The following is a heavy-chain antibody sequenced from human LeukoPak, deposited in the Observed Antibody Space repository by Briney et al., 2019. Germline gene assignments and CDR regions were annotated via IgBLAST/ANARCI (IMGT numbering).Heavy chain of an antibody. J-gene: IGHJ5*02. D-gene: IGHD6-19*01. CDR1: GGSISSNNW. V-gene: IGHV4-4*02. CDR3: ARAKAVAGAYTWFDP. CDR2: IYHSGST. Sequence: PSETLSLTCAVSGGSISSNNWWSWVRQPPGKGLEWIGEIYHSGSTNCNPSLKSRVTISVDRSKNQFSLMLSSVTAADTPVYYCARAKAVAGAYTWFDPWGQGTLVTVSS.